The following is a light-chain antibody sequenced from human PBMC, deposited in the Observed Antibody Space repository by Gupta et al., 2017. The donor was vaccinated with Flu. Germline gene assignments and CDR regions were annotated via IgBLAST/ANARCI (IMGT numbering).Light chain of an antibody. CDR1: SGHSTYA. J-gene: IGLJ3*02. CDR2: LNSDGSH. Sequence: QLVLTQSPSASASLGPSVKLTCPLRSGHSTYAIAWHQQQPKKGPRYLMNLNSDGSHSKGDGIPDRFSGSSSGAERYLTISSLQSEDEADYYCQTWGTGIGVFGGGTKLTVL. V-gene: IGLV4-69*01. CDR3: QTWGTGIGV.